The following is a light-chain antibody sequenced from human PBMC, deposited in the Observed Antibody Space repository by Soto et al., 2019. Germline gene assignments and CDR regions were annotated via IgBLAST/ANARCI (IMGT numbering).Light chain of an antibody. V-gene: IGLV1-47*01. J-gene: IGLJ2*01. CDR2: RNN. Sequence: TVVTQPPSASGTPGQRVTISCSGSSSNIESNFVYWYQQLPGTTPRLLIYRNNQRPSGVPDRFSGSKSGTSASLAISALRSEDEADYYCTVWDDSLRGRLFGGGTKLTVL. CDR3: TVWDDSLRGRL. CDR1: SSNIESNF.